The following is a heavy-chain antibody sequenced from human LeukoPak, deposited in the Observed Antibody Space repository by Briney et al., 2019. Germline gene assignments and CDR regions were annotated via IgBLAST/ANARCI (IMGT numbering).Heavy chain of an antibody. CDR3: ASSNPHDYYGSGSYYH. Sequence: GGPLRLSCAASGFTFSSYEMNWVRQAPGKGLEWVSYISSSGSTIYYADSVKGRFTISRDNAKNSLYLQMNSLRAEDTAVYYCASSNPHDYYGSGSYYHWGQGTLVTVSS. D-gene: IGHD3-10*01. CDR1: GFTFSSYE. CDR2: ISSSGSTI. V-gene: IGHV3-48*03. J-gene: IGHJ5*02.